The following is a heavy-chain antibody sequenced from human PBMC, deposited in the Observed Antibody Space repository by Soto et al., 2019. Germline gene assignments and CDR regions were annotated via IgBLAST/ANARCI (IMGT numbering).Heavy chain of an antibody. J-gene: IGHJ5*02. Sequence: QVQLVQSGAEVKKPGSSVKVSCKASADTFNSYSLSWLRQAPGQRLEWMGGITPVFGTADYAQSFVDRLTITADDSTSTVYMELSSLRSDDTAVYYCARSLEGTTVTNWFDPWGQGALVTVSS. CDR2: ITPVFGTA. D-gene: IGHD4-17*01. CDR1: ADTFNSYS. V-gene: IGHV1-69*01. CDR3: ARSLEGTTVTNWFDP.